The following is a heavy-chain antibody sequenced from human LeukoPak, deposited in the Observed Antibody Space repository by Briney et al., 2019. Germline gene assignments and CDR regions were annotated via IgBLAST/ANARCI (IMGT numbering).Heavy chain of an antibody. D-gene: IGHD1-7*01. CDR1: GFTFSSYS. J-gene: IGHJ4*02. CDR3: ARGLELRSRPYYSDY. Sequence: GGSLRLSCAASGFTFSSYSMNWVRQAPGKGLEWVSYISSSSSTIYYADSVKGRFTISRDNAKNSLYLQMNSLRAEDTAVYYCARGLELRSRPYYSDYWGQGTLVTVSS. V-gene: IGHV3-48*01. CDR2: ISSSSSTI.